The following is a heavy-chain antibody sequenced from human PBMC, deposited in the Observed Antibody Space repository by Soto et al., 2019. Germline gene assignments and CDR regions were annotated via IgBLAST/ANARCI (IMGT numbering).Heavy chain of an antibody. CDR1: GYTFTSYA. J-gene: IGHJ2*01. Sequence: QVQLVQSGAEVKKPGASVKVSCKASGYTFTSYAMHWVRQAPGQRLEWMGWINAGNGNTKYSQKFRGRVTITRDTSASTAYMGLSSLRSEDTAVYYCARYCSGGSCSRYWYFDLWGRGTLVTVSS. CDR3: ARYCSGGSCSRYWYFDL. V-gene: IGHV1-3*01. CDR2: INAGNGNT. D-gene: IGHD2-15*01.